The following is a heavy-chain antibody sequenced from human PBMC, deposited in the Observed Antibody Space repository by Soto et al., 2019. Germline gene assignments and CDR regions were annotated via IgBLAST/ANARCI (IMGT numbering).Heavy chain of an antibody. CDR1: GYSFTSSW. CDR3: ATLEYGDYYYYGMDV. Sequence: PGESLKISCKGSGYSFTSSWIGWVRQMPGKGLEWMGIIYPGDSDTRYSPSFQGQVTISADKSISTAYLQWSSLKASDTAMYYCATLEYGDYYYYGMDVWGQGTTVTVSS. V-gene: IGHV5-51*01. D-gene: IGHD4-17*01. CDR2: IYPGDSDT. J-gene: IGHJ6*02.